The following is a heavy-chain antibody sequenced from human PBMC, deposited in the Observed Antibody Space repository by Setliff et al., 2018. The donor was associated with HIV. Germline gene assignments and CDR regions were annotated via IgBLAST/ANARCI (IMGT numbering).Heavy chain of an antibody. CDR1: GYTFTRYA. CDR3: ARDRDSLLIGYTPNNWFDP. Sequence: GASVKVSCKASGYTFTRYAIHWLRQAPGQSLEWMGWINADNGDTKYSQKFQGRLTITRDTSVNTVYMELSSLRSEDTAVFYCARDRDSLLIGYTPNNWFDPWGQGTLVTVSS. CDR2: INADNGDT. V-gene: IGHV1-3*01. J-gene: IGHJ5*02. D-gene: IGHD6-13*01.